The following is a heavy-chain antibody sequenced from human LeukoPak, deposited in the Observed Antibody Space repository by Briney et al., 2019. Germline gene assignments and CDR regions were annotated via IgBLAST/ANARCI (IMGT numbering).Heavy chain of an antibody. Sequence: PGGSLRLCCATSGFTFSNFAMHWVRQAPGKGLESGAVIRFDESRQHYAESLEGRFTISRDNSKNTVSLQMSSLRTEDTALYYCVREQPGDGWSGFDYWGQGTLVTVSS. J-gene: IGHJ4*02. CDR3: VREQPGDGWSGFDY. CDR2: IRFDESRQ. CDR1: GFTFSNFA. V-gene: IGHV3-30*07. D-gene: IGHD6-19*01.